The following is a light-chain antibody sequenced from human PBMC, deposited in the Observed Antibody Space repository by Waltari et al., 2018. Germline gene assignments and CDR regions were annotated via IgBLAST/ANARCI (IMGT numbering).Light chain of an antibody. J-gene: IGKJ5*01. Sequence: EIVLTQSPATLSLSPGERATLSCRASQSVSSYLVWYQQKPGQTPSLLIYGASNRATGIPARFSGSGSVTDFTLTISSLESEDFAVYYCHQRSNWPITFGQGTRLEIK. CDR3: HQRSNWPIT. V-gene: IGKV3-11*01. CDR1: QSVSSY. CDR2: GAS.